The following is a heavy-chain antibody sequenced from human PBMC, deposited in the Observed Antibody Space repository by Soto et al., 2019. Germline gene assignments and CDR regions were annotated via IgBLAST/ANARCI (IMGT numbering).Heavy chain of an antibody. CDR3: ARDGGFGELQY. D-gene: IGHD3-10*01. CDR1: GDTFSGYP. J-gene: IGHJ4*02. CDR2: IIPVFGTT. Sequence: QVQLVQSGAELKKPGSSVKVSCKASGDTFSGYPINWVRQAPGAGLEWMGRIIPVFGTTNDAQRFEGRFTFTADASTNTAYMEVSGLLSEDTAVYYCARDGGFGELQYWGPGTLVTGSS. V-gene: IGHV1-69*18.